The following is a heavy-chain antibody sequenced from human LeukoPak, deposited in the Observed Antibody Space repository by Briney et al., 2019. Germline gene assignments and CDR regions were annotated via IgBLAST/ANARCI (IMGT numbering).Heavy chain of an antibody. D-gene: IGHD2/OR15-2a*01. CDR1: GFSFSSYE. V-gene: IGHV3-48*03. Sequence: PGGSLRLSCAASGFSFSSYEMNWVRQAPGKGLEWVSYISSSGSAISYADSVRGRFTVSRDNAKNSLYLQMNSLRGEDTAVYYCARRSSRSFDYWGQGTLVTVSS. CDR2: ISSSGSAI. J-gene: IGHJ4*02. CDR3: ARRSSRSFDY.